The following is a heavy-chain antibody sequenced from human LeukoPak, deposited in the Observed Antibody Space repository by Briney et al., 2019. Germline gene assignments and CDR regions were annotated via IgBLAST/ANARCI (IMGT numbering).Heavy chain of an antibody. D-gene: IGHD6-19*01. CDR2: ISSSGSTI. CDR3: ARAIRKSSGWYTDYYYYMDV. Sequence: GGSLRLSCAASGFTFSSYEMNWVRQAPGKGLEWVSYISSSGSTIYYADSVKGRFTISRDNAKNSLYLQMNSLRAEDTAVYYCARAIRKSSGWYTDYYYYMDVWGKGTTVTISS. V-gene: IGHV3-48*03. J-gene: IGHJ6*03. CDR1: GFTFSSYE.